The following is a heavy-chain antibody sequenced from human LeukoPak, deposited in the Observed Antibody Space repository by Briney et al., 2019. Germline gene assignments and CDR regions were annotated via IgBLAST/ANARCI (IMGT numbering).Heavy chain of an antibody. CDR3: ARDLGYSSSWFPPTS. D-gene: IGHD6-13*01. CDR2: ISYDGSNK. Sequence: GGSLRLSCTASGFTFSSYAMHWVRQAPGKGLEWVAVISYDGSNKYYADSVKGRFTISRDNSKNTLYLQMNSLRAEDTAVYYCARDLGYSSSWFPPTSWGQGTLVTVSS. V-gene: IGHV3-30*04. J-gene: IGHJ4*02. CDR1: GFTFSSYA.